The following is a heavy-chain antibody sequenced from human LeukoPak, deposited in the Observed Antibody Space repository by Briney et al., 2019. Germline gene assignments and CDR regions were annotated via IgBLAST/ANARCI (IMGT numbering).Heavy chain of an antibody. CDR3: ARGTTNRIAGPTTYYYYGMDV. D-gene: IGHD6-13*01. CDR2: MNPNSGNT. V-gene: IGHV1-8*01. Sequence: ASVKVSCKASGYTFTSYDINWVRQATGQGLEWMGWMNPNSGNTGYAQKFQGRVTMTRNTSISTAYMELSSLRSEDTAVYYCARGTTNRIAGPTTYYYYGMDVWGQGTTVTVSS. J-gene: IGHJ6*02. CDR1: GYTFTSYD.